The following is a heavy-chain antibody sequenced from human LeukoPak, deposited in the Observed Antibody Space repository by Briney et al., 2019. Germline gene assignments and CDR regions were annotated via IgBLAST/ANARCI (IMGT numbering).Heavy chain of an antibody. CDR3: ARDDCGDTCYPGGY. V-gene: IGHV1-3*01. CDR1: GYTFTNYD. J-gene: IGHJ4*02. CDR2: INAGNGDT. D-gene: IGHD2-21*01. Sequence: GASVKVSCKASGYTFTNYDIHWVRQAPGQRPEWMGWINAGNGDTKYSHHFQGRVTITRDTSASTAYMEMSSLTSEDTALYYCARDDCGDTCYPGGYWGQGTLVTVSS.